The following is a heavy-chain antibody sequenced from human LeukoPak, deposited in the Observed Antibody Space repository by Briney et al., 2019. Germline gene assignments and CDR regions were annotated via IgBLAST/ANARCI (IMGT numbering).Heavy chain of an antibody. D-gene: IGHD5-24*01. CDR1: GFTVSSNY. V-gene: IGHV3-49*04. CDR2: IRSKTYDGTT. J-gene: IGHJ4*02. Sequence: PGGSLRLSCAASGFTVSSNYMSWVRQAPGKGLEWVGFIRSKTYDGTTEYAASVKGRFTISRDDSKRIAYLQMNRLKTDDTAVYYCTRVWLQYFDYWGQGTLITVSS. CDR3: TRVWLQYFDY.